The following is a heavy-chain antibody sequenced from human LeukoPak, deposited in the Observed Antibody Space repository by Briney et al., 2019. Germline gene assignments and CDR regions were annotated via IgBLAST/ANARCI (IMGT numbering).Heavy chain of an antibody. D-gene: IGHD4-17*01. CDR2: IRSKAYGGTT. J-gene: IGHJ4*02. CDR3: TRAGVGDYGDSILDDY. V-gene: IGHV3-49*03. CDR1: GFTFGDYA. Sequence: GGSLRLSCTASGFTFGDYAMSWFRQAPGKGLEWVGSIRSKAYGGTTEYAASVKGRFTISRDDSKSIAYLQMNSLKTEDTAVYYCTRAGVGDYGDSILDDYWGQGTLVTVSS.